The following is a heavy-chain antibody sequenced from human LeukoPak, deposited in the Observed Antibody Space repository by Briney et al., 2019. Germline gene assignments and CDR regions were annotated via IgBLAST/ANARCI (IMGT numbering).Heavy chain of an antibody. CDR3: TRANWGNAFDI. Sequence: GGSLRLSCAASGFTLADYTMHWVRLGPVKGLEWVSGISRSSAPIAYADSVKGRFTVSRDNAKNSLYLQMNSLTIEDTALYYCTRANWGNAFDIWGQGTLVTVSS. J-gene: IGHJ3*02. V-gene: IGHV3-9*01. D-gene: IGHD7-27*01. CDR1: GFTLADYT. CDR2: ISRSSAPI.